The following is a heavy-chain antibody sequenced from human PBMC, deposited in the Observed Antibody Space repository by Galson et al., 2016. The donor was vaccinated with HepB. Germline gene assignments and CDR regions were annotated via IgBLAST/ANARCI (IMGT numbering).Heavy chain of an antibody. CDR1: GFTFSSYA. Sequence: SLRLSCAASGFTFSSYAMHWVRQAPGKGLEYVSAVTSNGGSTYYADSVRGRFTISRDNSKNTLYLQMSSLRAEDTAMYYCVKGYCVSTTCPRAIYFDYWGQGTRVTVSS. CDR3: VKGYCVSTTCPRAIYFDY. J-gene: IGHJ4*02. D-gene: IGHD2-2*01. V-gene: IGHV3-64D*06. CDR2: VTSNGGST.